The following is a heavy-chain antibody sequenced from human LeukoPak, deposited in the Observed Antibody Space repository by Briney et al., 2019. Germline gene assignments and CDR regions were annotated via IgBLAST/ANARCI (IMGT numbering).Heavy chain of an antibody. CDR1: GFTFSDYY. CDR2: ISSSGNST. D-gene: IGHD6-13*01. J-gene: IGHJ4*02. CDR3: ARDGGSSWYFDY. Sequence: GGSLRLSCAASGFTFSDYYMSWIRQAPGKGLEWVSYISSSGNSTYYSDSVRGRFTISRDNAKNSLHLQMNSLRAEDTAVYYCARDGGSSWYFDYWGQGTLATVSP. V-gene: IGHV3-11*04.